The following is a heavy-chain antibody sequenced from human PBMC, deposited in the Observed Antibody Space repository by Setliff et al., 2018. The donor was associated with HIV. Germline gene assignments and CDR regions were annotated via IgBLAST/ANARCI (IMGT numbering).Heavy chain of an antibody. J-gene: IGHJ6*02. D-gene: IGHD6-19*01. CDR2: IYPRDSDT. V-gene: IGHV5-51*01. CDR1: GTSFTNYW. Sequence: GESLKISCKGSGTSFTNYWIGWVRQLPGKGLEWMGIIYPRDSDTRYSPSFQGQVTISADKSISTAYLQWTSLKASDTAMYYCARSHCLAVAGTIQYYYYGMDVWGQGTTVTVSS. CDR3: ARSHCLAVAGTIQYYYYGMDV.